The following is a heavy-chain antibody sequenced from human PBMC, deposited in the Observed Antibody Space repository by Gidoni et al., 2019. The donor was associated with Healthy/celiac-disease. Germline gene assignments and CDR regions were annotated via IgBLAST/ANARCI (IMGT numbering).Heavy chain of an antibody. J-gene: IGHJ3*02. CDR1: GFTFSSHA. D-gene: IGHD6-13*01. CDR2: MSGSGGST. Sequence: EVQLLESGGGLVQPGGSLRLFRAAPGFTFSSHAMSWVRQAPGKGLEWVSAMSGSGGSTYYADSVKGRFTISRDNSKNTLYLQMNSLRAEDTAVYYCAKSRYSSRDTGGAFDIWGQGTMVTVSS. CDR3: AKSRYSSRDTGGAFDI. V-gene: IGHV3-23*01.